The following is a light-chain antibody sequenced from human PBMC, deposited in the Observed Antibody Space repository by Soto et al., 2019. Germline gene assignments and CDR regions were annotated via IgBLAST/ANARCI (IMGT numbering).Light chain of an antibody. J-gene: IGKJ3*01. CDR2: EAS. CDR3: QQYNSAPFT. V-gene: IGKV1-27*01. CDR1: QGISNY. Sequence: DIQMTQSPSSLSASVGDRVTITCRASQGISNYLAWYQQKPGKLPKLLIYEASTLHSGVPSRFSGSGFGTDVTLTISRLLPEDGAAYYCQQYNSAPFTVGPGTKVDI.